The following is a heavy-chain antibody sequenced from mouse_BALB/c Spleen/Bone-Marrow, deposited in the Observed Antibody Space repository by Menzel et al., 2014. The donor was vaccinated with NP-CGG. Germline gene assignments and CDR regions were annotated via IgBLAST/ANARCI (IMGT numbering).Heavy chain of an antibody. J-gene: IGHJ4*01. Sequence: EAMLVESGGGLVQPGGSLRLSCTTSGFTFTDYYMSWVRQPPGKALEWPAFIRNKAYGYTTEYSASVRGRFTISRDNSQSILYLQMNTLRAEDSATYYCARFPMDYWGQGTSVTVSS. CDR2: IRNKAYGYTT. CDR1: GFTFTDYY. V-gene: IGHV7-3*02. CDR3: ARFPMDY.